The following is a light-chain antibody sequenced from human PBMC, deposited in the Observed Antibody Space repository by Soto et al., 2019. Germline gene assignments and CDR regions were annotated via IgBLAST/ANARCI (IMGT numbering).Light chain of an antibody. CDR1: SSDVGGYNY. CDR3: SSYAGSTSV. CDR2: EVS. Sequence: QSALTQPPSASGSPGQSVTFSCTGTSSDVGGYNYVSWYQQHPGKAPKLMIYEVSKRPSGVPDRFSGSKSGNTASLTVSGLQAEDEADYYCSSYAGSTSVFGGGTKVTVL. J-gene: IGLJ2*01. V-gene: IGLV2-8*01.